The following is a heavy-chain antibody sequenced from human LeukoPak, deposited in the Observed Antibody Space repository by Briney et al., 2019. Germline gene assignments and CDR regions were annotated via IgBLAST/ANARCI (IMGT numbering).Heavy chain of an antibody. CDR2: IYPGDSDI. Sequence: GESLKISCKDSGYRFSSYWIAWVRQMPGKGLEYIGIIYPGDSDIRYSPSFQGQVTISADKSISTAYLQWSSLKASDTAMYYCARQEYCSGGSCYTWFDPWGQGTLVTVSS. J-gene: IGHJ5*02. CDR3: ARQEYCSGGSCYTWFDP. D-gene: IGHD2-15*01. CDR1: GYRFSSYW. V-gene: IGHV5-51*01.